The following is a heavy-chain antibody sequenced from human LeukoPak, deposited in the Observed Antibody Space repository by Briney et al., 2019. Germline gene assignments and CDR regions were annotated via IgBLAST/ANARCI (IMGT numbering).Heavy chain of an antibody. D-gene: IGHD3-16*01. CDR2: IRNDGSTK. Sequence: PGGSLRLSCAASEFTFSNYGMHWVRQAPGKGLEWVAFIRNDGSTKYCADSVKGRCTISRDNSKNTLYLQMNSLRAEDTAVYYCAKGDTLWGSFDYWGQGTLVTVSS. CDR1: EFTFSNYG. J-gene: IGHJ4*02. CDR3: AKGDTLWGSFDY. V-gene: IGHV3-30*02.